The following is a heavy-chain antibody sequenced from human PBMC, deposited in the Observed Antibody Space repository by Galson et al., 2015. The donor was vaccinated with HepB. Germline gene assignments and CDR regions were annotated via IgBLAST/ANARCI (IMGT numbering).Heavy chain of an antibody. V-gene: IGHV3-23*01. CDR1: GFAFSSYA. CDR2: ISSSGGGT. D-gene: IGHD6-13*01. J-gene: IGHJ4*02. Sequence: SLRLSCAASGFAFSSYAMSWVRQAPGEGLNWVSAISSSGGGTYHANSVKGRFTIPRDNSKNTLYLQMNSLRAEDTAVYYCAKGAAAGTKLPFDYWGQGTLVTVSS. CDR3: AKGAAAGTKLPFDY.